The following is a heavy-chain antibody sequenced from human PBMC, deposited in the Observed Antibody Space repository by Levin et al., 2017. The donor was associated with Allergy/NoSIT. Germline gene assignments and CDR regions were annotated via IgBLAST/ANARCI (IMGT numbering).Heavy chain of an antibody. CDR3: ARDIGAAAGTQPYY. CDR1: GFTFSSYG. V-gene: IGHV3-33*01. Sequence: GESLKISCAASGFTFSSYGMHWVRQAPGKGLEWVAVIWYDGSNKYYADSVKGRFTISRDNSKNTLYLQMNSLRAEDTAVYYCARDIGAAAGTQPYYWGQGTLVTVSS. J-gene: IGHJ4*02. CDR2: IWYDGSNK. D-gene: IGHD6-13*01.